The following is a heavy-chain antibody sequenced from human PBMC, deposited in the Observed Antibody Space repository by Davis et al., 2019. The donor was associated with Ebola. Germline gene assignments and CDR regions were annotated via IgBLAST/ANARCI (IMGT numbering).Heavy chain of an antibody. V-gene: IGHV3-30*02. CDR2: IRYDGNNK. CDR1: GFTFSSYW. CDR3: AKWGGSYYWGDYFDY. J-gene: IGHJ4*02. Sequence: PGGSLRLSCAASGFTFSSYWMSWVRQAPGKGLEWVAFIRYDGNNKYYADSVKGRFTISRDNSKNTLYLQMNSLRAEDTAVYYCAKWGGSYYWGDYFDYWGQGTLVTVSS. D-gene: IGHD1-26*01.